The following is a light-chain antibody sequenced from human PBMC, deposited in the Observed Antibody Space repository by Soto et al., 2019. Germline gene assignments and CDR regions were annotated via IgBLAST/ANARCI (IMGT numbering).Light chain of an antibody. CDR2: EVN. CDR1: SSDVGGYTY. J-gene: IGLJ1*01. Sequence: QSVLTQPASVSGSPRQSITISCTGASSDVGGYTYVSWYQQHPGKATKLMIYEVNNRPSGVSNRFSGSKSGNTASLTISGLQAEDEADYYCSSYTSSSTLDVFGTGTKVTVL. V-gene: IGLV2-14*01. CDR3: SSYTSSSTLDV.